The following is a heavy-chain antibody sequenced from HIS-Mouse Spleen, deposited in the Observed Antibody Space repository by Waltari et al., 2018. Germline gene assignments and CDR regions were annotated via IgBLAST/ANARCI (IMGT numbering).Heavy chain of an antibody. D-gene: IGHD6-13*01. CDR2: IYYSGST. CDR1: GGSIRSSRYY. Sequence: QLQLQESGPGLVKPSETLSLTCTVSGGSIRSSRYYWGWIRQPPGKGLAWIGSIYYSGSTYYNPSLKSRVTISVDTSKNQFSLKLSSVTAADTAVYYCAREIPYSSSWYDWYFDLWGRGTLVTVSS. J-gene: IGHJ2*01. CDR3: AREIPYSSSWYDWYFDL. V-gene: IGHV4-39*07.